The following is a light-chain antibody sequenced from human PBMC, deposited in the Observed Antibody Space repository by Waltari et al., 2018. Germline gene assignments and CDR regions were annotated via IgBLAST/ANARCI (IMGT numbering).Light chain of an antibody. Sequence: EVVLTQSPATLSLSPGERAPLSCRASQIVSVNLAWYQQRPGQAPRLLIYSASTRATGIPARFSGSGSGTEFTLTISSLESEDFAVYYCQQSHNWPPLTFGGGTKVEIK. CDR2: SAS. CDR1: QIVSVN. J-gene: IGKJ4*01. V-gene: IGKV3-15*01. CDR3: QQSHNWPPLT.